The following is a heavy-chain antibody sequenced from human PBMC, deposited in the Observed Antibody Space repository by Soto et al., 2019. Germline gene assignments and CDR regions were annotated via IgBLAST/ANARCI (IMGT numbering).Heavy chain of an antibody. V-gene: IGHV4-39*02. CDR2: IYYSGST. J-gene: IGHJ6*02. CDR1: DDSISSSSYY. CDR3: ATEYSSDPGINYYYYYGMDV. Sequence: PSETLSLTCTVSDDSISSSSYYWGWIRQPPGKELEWIGSIYYSGSTYYNPSLKSRVTISVDTSKNQFSLKLSSVTAADTAVYYCATEYSSDPGINYYYYYGMDVWGQGTTATVSS. D-gene: IGHD6-25*01.